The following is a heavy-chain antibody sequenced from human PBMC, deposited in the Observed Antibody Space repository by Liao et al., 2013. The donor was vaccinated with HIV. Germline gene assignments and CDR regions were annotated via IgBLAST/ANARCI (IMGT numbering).Heavy chain of an antibody. Sequence: QVQLQESGPGLVKPSETLSLTCTVSGGSISSYYWSWIRQPPGKGLEWIAYIYYSGSTNYNPSLKSRVTISVDTSKNQFSLKLSSVTAADTAVYYCARTDQYYDFWNGYENWFDPWGQGTLVTVSS. V-gene: IGHV4-59*12. CDR3: ARTDQYYDFWNGYENWFDP. CDR2: IYYSGST. J-gene: IGHJ5*02. D-gene: IGHD3-3*01. CDR1: GGSISSYY.